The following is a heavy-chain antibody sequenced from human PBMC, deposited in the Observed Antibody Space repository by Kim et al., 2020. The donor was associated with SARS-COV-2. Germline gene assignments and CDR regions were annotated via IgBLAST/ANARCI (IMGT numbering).Heavy chain of an antibody. CDR2: ISYDGSNK. Sequence: GGSLRLSCAASGFTFSSYAMHWVRQAPGKGLEWVAVISYDGSNKYYADSVKGRFTISRDNSKNTLYLQMNSLRAEDTAVYYCASAYGDRVFYYYYGMDVWGIWTTINVSS. J-gene: IGHJ6*04. V-gene: IGHV3-30*04. CDR3: ASAYGDRVFYYYYGMDV. D-gene: IGHD4-17*01. CDR1: GFTFSSYA.